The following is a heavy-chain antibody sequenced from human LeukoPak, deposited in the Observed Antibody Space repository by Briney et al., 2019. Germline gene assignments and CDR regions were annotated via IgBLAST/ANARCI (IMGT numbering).Heavy chain of an antibody. CDR2: ISGSGGST. Sequence: PGESLRLSCAASGFTFSSYAMSWVRQAPGKGLEWVSVISGSGGSTYYADSVKGRFTISRDNSKNTLYLQMNSLRAEDTAVYYCAKDQTQYCSGGSCYLPFDYWGQGTLVTVSS. J-gene: IGHJ4*02. CDR1: GFTFSSYA. CDR3: AKDQTQYCSGGSCYLPFDY. D-gene: IGHD2-15*01. V-gene: IGHV3-23*01.